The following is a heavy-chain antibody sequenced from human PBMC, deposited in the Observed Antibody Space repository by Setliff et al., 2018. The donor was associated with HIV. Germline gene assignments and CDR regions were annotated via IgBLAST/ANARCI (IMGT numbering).Heavy chain of an antibody. CDR2: ISAYNGNT. V-gene: IGHV1-18*01. CDR1: GYTLTSYG. D-gene: IGHD3-9*01. J-gene: IGHJ6*03. CDR3: ARAVVPTYYDVLAGYVYYMDV. Sequence: ASVKVSCKASGYTLTSYGISWVRQAPGQGLEWMGWISAYNGNTNYAQKVQGRVTMTTDTSTSTAYMELRSLRSDDTAVYYCARAVVPTYYDVLAGYVYYMDVWGKGTTVTVSS.